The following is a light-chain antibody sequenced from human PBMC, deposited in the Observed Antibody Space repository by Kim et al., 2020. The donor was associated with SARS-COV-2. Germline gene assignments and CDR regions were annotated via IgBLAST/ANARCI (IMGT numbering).Light chain of an antibody. Sequence: GQKVTIPCSESSSNIGNNYVSWYQQLPGTAPKLLIYDNNKRPSGIPDRFSGSQSGTSATLGITGLQTGDEADYYCGTWDSSLSAGVFGGGTQLTVL. CDR2: DNN. J-gene: IGLJ3*02. V-gene: IGLV1-51*01. CDR1: SSNIGNNY. CDR3: GTWDSSLSAGV.